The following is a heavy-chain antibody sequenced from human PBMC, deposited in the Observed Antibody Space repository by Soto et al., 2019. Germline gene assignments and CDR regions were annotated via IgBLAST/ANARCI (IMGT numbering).Heavy chain of an antibody. D-gene: IGHD3-16*01. CDR2: MNPNSGNT. V-gene: IGHV1-8*01. CDR1: GYTFTSYD. CDR3: ARLSGLGGGGYYYYYYGMDV. J-gene: IGHJ6*02. Sequence: GASVKVSCKASGYTFTSYDINWVRQATGQGLEWMGWMNPNSGNTGYAQKFQGRVTMTRNTSIGTAHMELSSLRSEDTAVYYCARLSGLGGGGYYYYYYGMDVWGQGTTVTVSS.